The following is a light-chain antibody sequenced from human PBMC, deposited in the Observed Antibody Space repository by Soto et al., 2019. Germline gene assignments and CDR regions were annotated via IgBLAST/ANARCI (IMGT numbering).Light chain of an antibody. CDR3: QQYYSYPQT. CDR1: QGISSY. Sequence: AIRMTQSPSSLSASTGDSVTITCRASQGISSYLAWYQQKPGKAPKLLIYAASTLQSGVPSRFSGSGSGTDFTLTISCLQSEDFATYYCQQYYSYPQTFGQGTKVDI. CDR2: AAS. V-gene: IGKV1-8*01. J-gene: IGKJ1*01.